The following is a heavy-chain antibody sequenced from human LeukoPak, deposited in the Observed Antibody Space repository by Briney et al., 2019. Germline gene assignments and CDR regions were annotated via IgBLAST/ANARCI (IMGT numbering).Heavy chain of an antibody. J-gene: IGHJ4*02. CDR3: AKSYCGGDCYGYFFDY. CDR2: ITHIGGST. Sequence: GGSLRLSCEASGFTFSDYAMSWVRQPPGKGLEWVSAITHIGGSTYYADSVKGRFTISRDNSKNTLYLQMNSLRAEDTAVYYCAKSYCGGDCYGYFFDYWGQGTLVTVSS. CDR1: GFTFSDYA. V-gene: IGHV3-23*01. D-gene: IGHD2-21*02.